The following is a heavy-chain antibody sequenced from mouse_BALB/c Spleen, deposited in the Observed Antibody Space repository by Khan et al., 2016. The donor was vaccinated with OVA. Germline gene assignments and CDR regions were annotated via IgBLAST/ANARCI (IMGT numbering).Heavy chain of an antibody. CDR2: INTGGAYT. Sequence: EVQLVESGGDFVRPGGSLKLSCAASGFTFSTYGMSWVRQTPDKRLEWVATINTGGAYTYYPDTVKGRFPISRDPAKNTLYLQLSSLKSDDTAIYYCARLAYYYNSEGFAYWGRGTLVTVSA. CDR1: GFTFSTYG. V-gene: IGHV5-6*01. D-gene: IGHD1-1*01. J-gene: IGHJ3*01. CDR3: ARLAYYYNSEGFAY.